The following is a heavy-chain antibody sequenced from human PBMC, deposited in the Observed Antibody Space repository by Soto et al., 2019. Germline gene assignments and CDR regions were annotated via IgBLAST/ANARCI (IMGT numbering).Heavy chain of an antibody. J-gene: IGHJ4*02. V-gene: IGHV1-2*02. Sequence: ASVKVSCKASGDSFTANYIHWVRQAPGQGFEWMGWINPKSGGTKYPQKFQGRVTMTRDTSLSTAYMELGSLRYEDTAVYYCASSEQQLARKLDYWGQGTLVTVSS. CDR1: GDSFTANY. CDR3: ASSEQQLARKLDY. D-gene: IGHD6-13*01. CDR2: INPKSGGT.